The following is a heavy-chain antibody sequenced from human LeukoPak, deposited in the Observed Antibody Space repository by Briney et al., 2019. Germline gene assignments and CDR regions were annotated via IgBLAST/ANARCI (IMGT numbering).Heavy chain of an antibody. CDR1: GFTFNKYV. D-gene: IGHD1-26*01. CDR3: AKAPIGGSYWDPYDY. CDR2: ISGSGNDT. J-gene: IGHJ4*02. Sequence: GGSLRLSCAASGFTFNKYVVSWVRQAPGKGLEWVSSISGSGNDTYYADSVKGRFTISRDNSKNTLYLQMNSLRAEDTAVYYCAKAPIGGSYWDPYDYWGQGTLVTVSS. V-gene: IGHV3-23*01.